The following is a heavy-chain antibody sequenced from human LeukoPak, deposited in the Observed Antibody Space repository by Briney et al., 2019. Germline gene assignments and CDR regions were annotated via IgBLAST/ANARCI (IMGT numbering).Heavy chain of an antibody. CDR1: GYTLTELS. CDR3: ATARGSYYDAFDI. CDR2: FDHEDGET. V-gene: IGHV1-24*01. Sequence: ASVKVSCQVSGYTLTELSMHCVRQAPGKGREWMGGFDHEDGETIYVQKFQGRVTMTEDTSTDTAYMELRSLRSEDTAVYYCATARGSYYDAFDIWGQGTMVTVSS. D-gene: IGHD1-26*01. J-gene: IGHJ3*02.